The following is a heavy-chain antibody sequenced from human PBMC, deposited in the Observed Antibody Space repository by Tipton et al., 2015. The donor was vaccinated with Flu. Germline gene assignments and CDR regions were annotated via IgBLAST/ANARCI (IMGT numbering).Heavy chain of an antibody. CDR3: ARGSGSGTYMIFDY. CDR1: GGSFSSYY. J-gene: IGHJ4*02. CDR2: TYTSGST. D-gene: IGHD3-10*01. V-gene: IGHV4-59*10. Sequence: TLSLTCAVYGGSFSSYYWTWIRQPAGKGLEWIGRTYTSGSTKYNPSLKSRVTMSLDTSNNHFSLKLTSVTAAETAGYYCARGSGSGTYMIFDYRGQGTLGTVSS.